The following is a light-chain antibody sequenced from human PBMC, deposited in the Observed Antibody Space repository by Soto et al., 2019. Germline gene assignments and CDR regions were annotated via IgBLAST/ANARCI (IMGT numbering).Light chain of an antibody. V-gene: IGKV3-11*01. Sequence: EIVLTQSPATLSLSPGERATLSCRASQSVTWYLAWYQQKPGQAPRLLIYDATNRATGIPARFSGSGSVTDFTLTISSLEPEDFAVYYCQQRTNWLTFGGGTRVEI. J-gene: IGKJ4*01. CDR3: QQRTNWLT. CDR1: QSVTWY. CDR2: DAT.